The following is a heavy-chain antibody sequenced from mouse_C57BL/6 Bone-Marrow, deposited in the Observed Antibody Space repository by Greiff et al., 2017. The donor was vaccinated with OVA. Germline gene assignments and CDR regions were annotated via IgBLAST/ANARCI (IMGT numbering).Heavy chain of an antibody. CDR2: IDPSDSYT. V-gene: IGHV1-50*01. CDR3: ARDDYDYAMDY. CDR1: GYTFTSYW. Sequence: VKLKQPGAELVKPGASVKLSCKASGYTFTSYWMQWVKQRPGQGLEWIGEIDPSDSYTNYNQKFKGKATLTVDTSSSTAYMQLSSLTSEDSAVYYCARDDYDYAMDYWGQGTSVTVSS. J-gene: IGHJ4*01. D-gene: IGHD2-4*01.